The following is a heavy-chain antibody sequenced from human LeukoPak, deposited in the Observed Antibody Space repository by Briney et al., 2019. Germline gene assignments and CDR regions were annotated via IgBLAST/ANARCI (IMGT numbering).Heavy chain of an antibody. Sequence: GGSLRLSCAASGFTFSSYSMNWVRQAPGKGLEWVSSISSSSSYIYYADSVKGRFTISRDNAKNSLYLQMNSLRAEDTAVYCCARVLLAAAGTIDYWGQGTLVTVSS. J-gene: IGHJ4*02. V-gene: IGHV3-21*01. CDR3: ARVLLAAAGTIDY. CDR2: ISSSSSYI. CDR1: GFTFSSYS. D-gene: IGHD6-13*01.